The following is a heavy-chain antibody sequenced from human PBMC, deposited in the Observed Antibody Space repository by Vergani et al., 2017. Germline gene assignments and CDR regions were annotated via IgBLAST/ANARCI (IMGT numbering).Heavy chain of an antibody. Sequence: EVQLLESGGGLVQPGGSLRLSCAASGFTFSSYGMHWVRQAPGKGLEWVANIKQDGSEKYFVDSVEGRFTISRDNAKNSLYLQMNSLRVEDTAVYYCARAVGYSSSSWGLLYYYYGMDVWGQGTTVTVSS. CDR3: ARAVGYSSSSWGLLYYYYGMDV. J-gene: IGHJ6*02. CDR1: GFTFSSYG. V-gene: IGHV3-7*01. CDR2: IKQDGSEK. D-gene: IGHD6-6*01.